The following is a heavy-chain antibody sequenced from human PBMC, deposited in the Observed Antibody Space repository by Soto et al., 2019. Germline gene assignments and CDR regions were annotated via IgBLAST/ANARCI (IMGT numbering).Heavy chain of an antibody. CDR3: ARDKELAAAGLYP. V-gene: IGHV1-69*13. J-gene: IGHJ5*02. CDR1: GGTFSSYA. CDR2: IIPIFGTA. D-gene: IGHD6-13*01. Sequence: ASVKVSCKASGGTFSSYAVSWVRQAPGQGLEWMGGIIPIFGTANYAQKFQGRVTITADESTSTAYMELSSLRSEDTAVYYCARDKELAAAGLYPWGQGTLVTSPQ.